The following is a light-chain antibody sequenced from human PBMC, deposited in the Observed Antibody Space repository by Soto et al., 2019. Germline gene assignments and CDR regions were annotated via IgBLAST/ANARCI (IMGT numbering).Light chain of an antibody. CDR3: QQSHSFPKT. CDR1: QTISSY. V-gene: IGKV1-39*01. Sequence: DIQMTQSPSSLSASVGDRVTIACRASQTISSYLNWYQQRPGKAPKLLIYAASSLQSGVPSRFSGSGSGTDFTLTISSLQPEDFATYYCQQSHSFPKTFGQGTKVDIK. CDR2: AAS. J-gene: IGKJ1*01.